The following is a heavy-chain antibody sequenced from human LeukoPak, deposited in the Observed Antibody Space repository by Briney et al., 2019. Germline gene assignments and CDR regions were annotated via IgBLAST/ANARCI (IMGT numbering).Heavy chain of an antibody. Sequence: GGSLRLSCAASGFTFSNYAMHWVRQAPGKGLEWVAVIWYDGSNKYYADSVKGRFTISRDNSKNTLYLQMNSLRAEDTAVYYCASLDGDYGLDYWGQGTLVTVSS. CDR2: IWYDGSNK. V-gene: IGHV3-33*08. J-gene: IGHJ4*02. CDR3: ASLDGDYGLDY. CDR1: GFTFSNYA. D-gene: IGHD4-17*01.